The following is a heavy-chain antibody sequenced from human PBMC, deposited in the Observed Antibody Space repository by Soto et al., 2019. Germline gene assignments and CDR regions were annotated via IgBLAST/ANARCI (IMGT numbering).Heavy chain of an antibody. V-gene: IGHV3-30-3*01. J-gene: IGHJ4*02. CDR2: ISSDGSNR. D-gene: IGHD3-22*01. Sequence: QVQLVESGGGVVQPGRSLRLSCAASGFTFSNYAMHWVRQAPGKGLEWVALISSDGSNRYYADSVKGRFTISRDNSRNTLFLQMNSARAEDTAVYHCASFSSYYDRSGYTPFASWGQGTLVTVSS. CDR1: GFTFSNYA. CDR3: ASFSSYYDRSGYTPFAS.